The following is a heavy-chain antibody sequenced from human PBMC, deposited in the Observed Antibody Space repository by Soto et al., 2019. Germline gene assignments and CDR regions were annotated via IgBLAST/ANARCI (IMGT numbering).Heavy chain of an antibody. Sequence: GGSLRLSCAASGFTFSNYAMSWVRQAPGKGLEWVSAISGSGGSTFYADSVKGRFTISRDNSKNTLYLQMNSLRAEDTAVYYCAKSRPVTIFGVVPYGMDVWGQGTTVTVSS. V-gene: IGHV3-23*01. D-gene: IGHD3-3*01. CDR1: GFTFSNYA. CDR2: ISGSGGST. J-gene: IGHJ6*02. CDR3: AKSRPVTIFGVVPYGMDV.